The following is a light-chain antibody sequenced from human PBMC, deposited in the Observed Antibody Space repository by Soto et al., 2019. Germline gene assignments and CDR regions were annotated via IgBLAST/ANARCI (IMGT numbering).Light chain of an antibody. V-gene: IGKV3-20*01. CDR1: QSVSSSY. J-gene: IGKJ1*01. CDR2: GIS. CDR3: QHYNSYSEA. Sequence: EIVLTQSPGTLSLSPGDIATLSCRASQSVSSSYLAWYQQKPGQAPRILMYGISRRATGIPDRFSGSGSGTEFTLTISSLQPDDFATYYCQHYNSYSEALGQGTKVDIK.